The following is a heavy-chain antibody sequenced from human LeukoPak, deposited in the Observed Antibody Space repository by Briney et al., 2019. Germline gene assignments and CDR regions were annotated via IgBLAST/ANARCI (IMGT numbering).Heavy chain of an antibody. CDR3: ATDYARKPIEAAGPLDF. Sequence: GGSLRLSCAASGFTFSSYGMHWVRQAPGKGLEWVAVISYDGSNKYYADSVKGRFTISRDNSKNTLYLQMNSLRAEDTAVYYCATDYARKPIEAAGPLDFWGQGTLVTVSS. CDR2: ISYDGSNK. V-gene: IGHV3-30*03. CDR1: GFTFSSYG. D-gene: IGHD6-13*01. J-gene: IGHJ4*02.